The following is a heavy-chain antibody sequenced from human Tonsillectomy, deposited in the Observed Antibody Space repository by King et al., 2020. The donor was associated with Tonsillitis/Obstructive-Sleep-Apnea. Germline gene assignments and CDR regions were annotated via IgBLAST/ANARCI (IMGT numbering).Heavy chain of an antibody. CDR1: GFTFSSYG. D-gene: IGHD3-22*01. V-gene: IGHV3-30*18. Sequence: QLVQSGGGVVQPGRSLRLSCAASGFTFSSYGIHWVRQAPGKGLEWVAVISFDGSNKYYADSVKGRFTVSSDNSKNTLYLQMNSLRAEDTAVYYCAKSGWNCYDSSGYYFGMNYCDYWGQGTLVTVSS. CDR3: AKSGWNCYDSSGYYFGMNYCDY. J-gene: IGHJ4*02. CDR2: ISFDGSNK.